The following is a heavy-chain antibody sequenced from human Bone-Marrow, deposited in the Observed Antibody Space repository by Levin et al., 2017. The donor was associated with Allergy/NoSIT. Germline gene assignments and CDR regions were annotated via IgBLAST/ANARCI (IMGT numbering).Heavy chain of an antibody. J-gene: IGHJ4*02. D-gene: IGHD6-19*01. Sequence: GESLKISCAASGFTFSSYAMSWVRQAPGKGLEWVSAISGSGGSTYYADSVKGRFTISRDNSKNTLYLQMNSLRAEDTAVYYCAKDGGSGWGSDYWGQGTLVTVSS. CDR3: AKDGGSGWGSDY. CDR2: ISGSGGST. V-gene: IGHV3-23*01. CDR1: GFTFSSYA.